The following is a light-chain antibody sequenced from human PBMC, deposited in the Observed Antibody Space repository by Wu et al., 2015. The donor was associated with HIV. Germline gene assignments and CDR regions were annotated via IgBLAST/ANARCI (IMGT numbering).Light chain of an antibody. Sequence: EIILTQSPDTLSLSPGERAALSCTASQNISSPYVAWYQRKPGQSPTLLIRGTSRRATDVPDRFIGGGSGTNFTLIITKLEPEDFALYFCQQYGSSPFTFGGGTEVEIK. J-gene: IGKJ4*01. CDR3: QQYGSSPFT. V-gene: IGKV3-20*01. CDR1: QNISSPY. CDR2: GTS.